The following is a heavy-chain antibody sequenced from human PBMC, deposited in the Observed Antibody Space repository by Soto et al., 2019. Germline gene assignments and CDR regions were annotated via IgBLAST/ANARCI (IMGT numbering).Heavy chain of an antibody. CDR2: INPKSGAT. Sequence: QVQLVQSGAEVKNPGASVRVSCKTSGYTFTSHFLHWVRQAPGQGLEWMGMINPKSGATNYRQRFQGWVTMTRDTSVATAYLELTSLKPDDTAIYLCAKLSGTYGLMGFGPWGKGTLVTVYS. V-gene: IGHV1-2*04. D-gene: IGHD1-7*01. CDR1: GYTFTSHF. CDR3: AKLSGTYGLMGFGP. J-gene: IGHJ5*02.